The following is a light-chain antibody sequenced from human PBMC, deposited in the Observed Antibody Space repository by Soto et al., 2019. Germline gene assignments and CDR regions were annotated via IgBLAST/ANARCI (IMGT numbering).Light chain of an antibody. CDR1: QSVNAN. CDR3: QQYNTWLWT. CDR2: GAS. V-gene: IGKV3-15*01. J-gene: IGKJ1*01. Sequence: EVVMTQSPATLSVSPGERATLSCRASQSVNANLAWYQQKPGQAPRLLIHGASNRATGIPARFSGSGFGTEFIRTLSSLRAEDFAVYYCQQYNTWLWTFGQGTKVEI.